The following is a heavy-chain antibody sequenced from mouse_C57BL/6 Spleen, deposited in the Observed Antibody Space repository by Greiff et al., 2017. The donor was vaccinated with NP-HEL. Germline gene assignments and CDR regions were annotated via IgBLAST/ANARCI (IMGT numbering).Heavy chain of an antibody. CDR1: GYTFTDYE. V-gene: IGHV1-15*01. CDR3: TRGRDGPAWFAY. J-gene: IGHJ3*01. CDR2: IDPETGGT. Sequence: VHLVESGAELVRPGASVTLSCKASGYTFTDYEMHWVKQTPVHGLEWIGAIDPETGGTAYNQKFKGKAILTADKSSSTAYMELRSLTSEDSAVYYCTRGRDGPAWFAYWGQGTLVTVSA. D-gene: IGHD2-3*01.